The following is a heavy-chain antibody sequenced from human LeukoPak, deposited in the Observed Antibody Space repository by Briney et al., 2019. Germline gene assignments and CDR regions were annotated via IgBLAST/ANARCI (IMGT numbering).Heavy chain of an antibody. V-gene: IGHV1-18*01. CDR1: GYTFTSYG. CDR3: ARDTRLRFLERLLSGDGGEYYFDY. Sequence: ASVKVSCKASGYTFTSYGISWVRQAPGQGLEWMGWISAYNGNTNYAQKLQGRVTMTTDTSTSTAYMELRSLRSDDTAVYYCARDTRLRFLERLLSGDGGEYYFDYWGQGTLVTVSS. J-gene: IGHJ4*02. CDR2: ISAYNGNT. D-gene: IGHD3-3*01.